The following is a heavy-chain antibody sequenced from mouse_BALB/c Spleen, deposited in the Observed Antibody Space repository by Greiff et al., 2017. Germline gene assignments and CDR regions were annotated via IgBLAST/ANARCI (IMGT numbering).Heavy chain of an antibody. Sequence: VQLQQSGPELVKPGASVKVSCKASGYAFTSYNMYWVKQSHGKSLEWIGYIDPYNGGTSYNQKFKGKATLTVDKSSSTAYMHLNSLTSEDSAVYYCAYYDYDGGTDYAMDYWGQGTSVTVSS. V-gene: IGHV1S135*01. D-gene: IGHD2-4*01. CDR2: IDPYNGGT. CDR3: AYYDYDGGTDYAMDY. CDR1: GYAFTSYN. J-gene: IGHJ4*01.